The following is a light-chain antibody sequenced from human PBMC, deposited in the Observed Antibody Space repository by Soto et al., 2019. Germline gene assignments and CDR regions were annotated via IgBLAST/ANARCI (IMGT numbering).Light chain of an antibody. CDR1: HDISKF. CDR3: LQYHKLPLT. CDR2: DAS. V-gene: IGKV1-33*01. Sequence: DIQMTQSPPSLPASVGDRVTITCQATHDISKFLNWYQHKPGRAPKLLIYDASILQTGVPSRFSGTRSGTHFTFTISSLQPEDIATYYCLQYHKLPLTFGGGTKVE. J-gene: IGKJ4*01.